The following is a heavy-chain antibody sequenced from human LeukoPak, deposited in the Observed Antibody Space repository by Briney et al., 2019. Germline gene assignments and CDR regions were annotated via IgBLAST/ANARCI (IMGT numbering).Heavy chain of an antibody. V-gene: IGHV4-39*01. J-gene: IGHJ4*02. CDR2: IYYTGST. Sequence: SETLPLTCTVSGGSIGSSSYHWGWIRQPPGKGLEWIGTIYYTGSTYYNPSLKSRVTISVDTSKNQFSLKLTSVTAADTAVYYCARWAMAAADYWGQGTLVTVSS. D-gene: IGHD6-13*01. CDR3: ARWAMAAADY. CDR1: GGSIGSSSYH.